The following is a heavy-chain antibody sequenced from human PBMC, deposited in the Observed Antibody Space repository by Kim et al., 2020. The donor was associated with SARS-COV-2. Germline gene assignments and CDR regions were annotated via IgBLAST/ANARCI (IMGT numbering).Heavy chain of an antibody. CDR3: ARRSLGASYYYGSSGYFNDY. D-gene: IGHD3-22*01. J-gene: IGHJ4*02. CDR1: GGSISSSNW. CDR2: IYHSGST. Sequence: SETLSLTCAVSGGSISSSNWWSWVRQPPGKGLEWIGEIYHSGSTNYNPSLKSRVTISVDKSKNQFSLKLSSVTAADTAVYYCARRSLGASYYYGSSGYFNDYWGQGTLVTVSS. V-gene: IGHV4-4*02.